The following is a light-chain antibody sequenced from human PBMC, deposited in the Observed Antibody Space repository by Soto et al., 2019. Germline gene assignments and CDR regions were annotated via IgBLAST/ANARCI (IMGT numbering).Light chain of an antibody. CDR3: QQYCRPPSGT. V-gene: IGKV3-20*01. Sequence: EIVLTQSPGTLSLSPGERATLSCRASQSVSSSYLAWYQQKPGQAPRLLIYGASSRATGIPDRFSGSGSGTDFTLTISRLEPEDFAVYYCQQYCRPPSGTFCQGTKVDIK. J-gene: IGKJ1*01. CDR1: QSVSSSY. CDR2: GAS.